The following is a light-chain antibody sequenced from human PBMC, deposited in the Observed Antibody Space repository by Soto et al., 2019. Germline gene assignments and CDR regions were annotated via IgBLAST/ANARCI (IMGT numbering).Light chain of an antibody. CDR3: QQYNNWPLT. CDR1: QSVSSN. Sequence: VLTQSPGTLSLSTGERATLSCRASQSVSSNLAWYQQKPGQAPRLLISGASSRATGIPERFSGGGSETDSTLTIIRLEPEDFAVYYCQQYNNWPLTFGGGTKVDIK. CDR2: GAS. J-gene: IGKJ4*01. V-gene: IGKV3-20*01.